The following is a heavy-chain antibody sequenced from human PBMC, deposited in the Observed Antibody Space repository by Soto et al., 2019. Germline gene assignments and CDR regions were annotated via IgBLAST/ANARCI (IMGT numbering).Heavy chain of an antibody. D-gene: IGHD6-13*01. CDR2: SKPACGST. J-gene: IGHJ4*02. CDR1: GYTFTHYY. V-gene: IGHV1-46*01. Sequence: QVQLVQSGAEVKKPGASVKLSCRTSGYTFTHYYIHWVRQAPGQGLEWLASSKPACGSTNNGQDFHVRHALNMNPSTTTVYLELSGLGAEDSAIFHCASDLAAGDHWGQGTLVTVSS. CDR3: ASDLAAGDH.